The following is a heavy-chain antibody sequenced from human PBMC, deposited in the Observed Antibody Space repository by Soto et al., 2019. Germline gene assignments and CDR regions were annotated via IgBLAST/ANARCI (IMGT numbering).Heavy chain of an antibody. J-gene: IGHJ1*01. Sequence: GASVKVSCKASGYTFTSYDINWVRQATGQGLEWMGWMNPNSGNTGYPQKFQGRVTMTRNTSISTAYMELSSLRSEDTAVYYCARVNSGPPEYFQHWGQGTLVTVSS. CDR3: ARVNSGPPEYFQH. V-gene: IGHV1-8*01. D-gene: IGHD5-12*01. CDR2: MNPNSGNT. CDR1: GYTFTSYD.